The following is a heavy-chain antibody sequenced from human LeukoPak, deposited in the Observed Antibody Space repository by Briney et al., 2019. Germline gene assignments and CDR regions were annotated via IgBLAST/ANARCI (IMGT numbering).Heavy chain of an antibody. CDR1: GGTFSSYA. Sequence: GASVKVSCKASGGTFSSYAISWVRQAPGQGLEWMGRITPILGIANYAQKFQGRVTITADKSTSTAYMELSSLRSEDTAVYYCARAFPLGVPVWGQGTLVTVSS. CDR2: ITPILGIA. V-gene: IGHV1-69*04. J-gene: IGHJ4*02. CDR3: ARAFPLGVPV. D-gene: IGHD2/OR15-2a*01.